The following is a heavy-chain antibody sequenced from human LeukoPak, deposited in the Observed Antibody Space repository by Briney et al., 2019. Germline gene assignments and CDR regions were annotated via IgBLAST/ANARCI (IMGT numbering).Heavy chain of an antibody. CDR3: ARDLGGSGSYANFDP. D-gene: IGHD3-10*01. J-gene: IGHJ5*02. Sequence: ASVKVSCKAFGYTFTSYGISWVRQAPGQGLEWMGWINPNSGGTNYAQKFQGRVTMTRDTSISTAYMELSRLRSDDTAVYYCARDLGGSGSYANFDPWGQGTLVTVSS. CDR2: INPNSGGT. V-gene: IGHV1-2*02. CDR1: GYTFTSYG.